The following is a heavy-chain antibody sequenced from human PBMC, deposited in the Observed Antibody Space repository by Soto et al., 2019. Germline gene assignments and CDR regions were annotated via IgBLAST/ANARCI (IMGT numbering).Heavy chain of an antibody. J-gene: IGHJ4*02. CDR2: INPSGGIT. Sequence: QVQPVQTGAEVKKPGASVKVSCKASGYPFTSYYMHWVRQAPGQGHERMGIINPSGGITSYAQKFQGSVTITRATSTRSAYMGLSGLSSEDTAVYYWARQDSDLWSGYYQLGGLYFDYWGQGTLVTVSS. D-gene: IGHD3-3*01. V-gene: IGHV1-46*03. CDR1: GYPFTSYY. CDR3: ARQDSDLWSGYYQLGGLYFDY.